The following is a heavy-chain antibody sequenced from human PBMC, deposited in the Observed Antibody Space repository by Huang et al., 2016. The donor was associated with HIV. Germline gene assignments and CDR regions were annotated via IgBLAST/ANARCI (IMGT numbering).Heavy chain of an antibody. Sequence: EVQLVQSGTEVKKPGESLKISCKGSGYKFSSYWIGWVRQMPGKGLEWMGVIYPEDSNTRYSPSIQGQGTISADKSISTAYVQWSSLKVSDTGVYYCASRRAAPESYFIDVWGKGTTVIVSS. CDR1: GYKFSSYW. CDR2: IYPEDSNT. J-gene: IGHJ6*03. V-gene: IGHV5-51*03. CDR3: ASRRAAPESYFIDV. D-gene: IGHD2-15*01.